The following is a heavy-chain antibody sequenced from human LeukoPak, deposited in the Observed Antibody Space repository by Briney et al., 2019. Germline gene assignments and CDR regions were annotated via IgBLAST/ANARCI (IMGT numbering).Heavy chain of an antibody. CDR3: GGGVPLSYYYRDV. CDR2: IYYTGSA. V-gene: IGHV4-59*12. Sequence: SETLSLTCTVSGDSINTYYWNWIRQPPGKGLEWIAHIYYTGSASYNPSLKSRATISVDTSKNQFSLSLSSVTAADTSVYYCGGGVPLSYYYRDVGGKGPRVAVSS. CDR1: GDSINTYY. J-gene: IGHJ6*03. D-gene: IGHD2-8*02.